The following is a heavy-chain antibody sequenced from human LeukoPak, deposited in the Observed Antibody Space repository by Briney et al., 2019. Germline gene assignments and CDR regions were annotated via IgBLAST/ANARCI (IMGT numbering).Heavy chain of an antibody. J-gene: IGHJ4*02. D-gene: IGHD6-13*01. Sequence: GGSLRLSCAASGFTFRTYSMNWVRQAPGKGLEWVASISTDGTRMYYTDSVKGRFTISRDNSKNSVHLQMNSLRAEDTAVYYCAKDDGYSSSWYEGYYFDYWGQGTLVTVSS. CDR2: ISTDGTRM. CDR1: GFTFRTYS. CDR3: AKDDGYSSSWYEGYYFDY. V-gene: IGHV3-21*04.